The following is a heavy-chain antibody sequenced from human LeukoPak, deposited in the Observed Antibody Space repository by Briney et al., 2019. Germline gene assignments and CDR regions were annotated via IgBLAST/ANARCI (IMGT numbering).Heavy chain of an antibody. D-gene: IGHD1-26*01. CDR1: GFTFSSYA. CDR2: IIGSGGST. Sequence: GGSLRLSCAASGFTFSSYAMSWVRQAPGKGLEWVSAIIGSGGSTYYADSVKGRFTISRDNSKNTLYLQMNSLRAEDTAVYYCAKEGRVYLVGAKHPFDYWGQGTLVTVSS. V-gene: IGHV3-23*01. CDR3: AKEGRVYLVGAKHPFDY. J-gene: IGHJ4*02.